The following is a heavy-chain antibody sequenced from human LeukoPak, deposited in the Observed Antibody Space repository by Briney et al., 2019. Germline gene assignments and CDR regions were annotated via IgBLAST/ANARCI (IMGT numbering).Heavy chain of an antibody. V-gene: IGHV3-30*02. J-gene: IGHJ4*02. D-gene: IGHD6-13*01. Sequence: PGGSLRLSCAASGFTVSSNYMSWVRQAPGKGLEWVAFIRNDGSKRYYADSVKGRFTIARDNSKNTLSLQMSSLRTEDTAVYYCARARPARAAAGTGTGFDYWGQGTLVTVSS. CDR3: ARARPARAAAGTGTGFDY. CDR1: GFTVSSNY. CDR2: IRNDGSKR.